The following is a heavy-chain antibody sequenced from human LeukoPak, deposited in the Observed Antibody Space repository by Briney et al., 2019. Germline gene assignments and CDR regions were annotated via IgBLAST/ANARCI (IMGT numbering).Heavy chain of an antibody. D-gene: IGHD6-19*01. V-gene: IGHV3-30*18. CDR3: AKQVEWLAL. J-gene: IGHJ4*02. CDR1: GFTFSSYA. Sequence: HPGGSLRLSCAASGFTFSSYAMQWIRQAPGKGLEWVAGISYDGSNTYYAGSVKGRFTISRDNSKNTLYLQMNSLRAEDTAVYYCAKQVEWLALWGQGTLVTVSS. CDR2: ISYDGSNT.